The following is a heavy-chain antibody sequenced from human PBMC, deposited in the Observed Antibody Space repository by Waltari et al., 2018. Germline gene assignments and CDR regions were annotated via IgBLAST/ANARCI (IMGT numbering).Heavy chain of an antibody. V-gene: IGHV4-61*02. CDR2: IYSDGRT. CDR3: ARERGLIFTSRPYNYNGVDV. J-gene: IGHJ6*02. Sequence: HAPLQESGPQLIKPSQTLALTCSVFDDSISSGAYYWSWIRQPAGKGLEWVGHIYSDGRTFSNPSLRTRVTISIDTSKRQFSLDLKYVTAADTAVYYCARERGLIFTSRPYNYNGVDVWGQGTTVIVSS. D-gene: IGHD3-10*01. CDR1: DDSISSGAYY.